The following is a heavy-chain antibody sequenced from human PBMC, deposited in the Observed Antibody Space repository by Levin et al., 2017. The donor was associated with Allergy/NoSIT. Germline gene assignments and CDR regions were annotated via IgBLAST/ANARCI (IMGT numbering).Heavy chain of an antibody. Sequence: GGSLRLSCAASGFTFSSYGMHWVRQAPGKGLEWVAVISYDGSNKYYADSVKGRFTISRDNSKNTLYLQMNSLRAEDTAVYYCAKDSSSSSWGGYYFDYWGQGTLVTVSS. D-gene: IGHD6-13*01. V-gene: IGHV3-30*18. CDR1: GFTFSSYG. CDR2: ISYDGSNK. J-gene: IGHJ4*02. CDR3: AKDSSSSSWGGYYFDY.